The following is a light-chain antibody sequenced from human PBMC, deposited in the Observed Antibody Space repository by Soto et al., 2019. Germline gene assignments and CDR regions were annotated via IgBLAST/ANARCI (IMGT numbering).Light chain of an antibody. J-gene: IGKJ1*01. CDR1: QGISNY. V-gene: IGKV1-27*01. CDR2: AAS. Sequence: DIQMTQSPSSLSASVGDRVTITCRASQGISNYLAWYQQKPGKVPKLLIYAASTVQSGVPSRFSGSGSGTDFTLTISRLQPEAVATYSCQKYNSAPAWTFGQGTKVEIK. CDR3: QKYNSAPAWT.